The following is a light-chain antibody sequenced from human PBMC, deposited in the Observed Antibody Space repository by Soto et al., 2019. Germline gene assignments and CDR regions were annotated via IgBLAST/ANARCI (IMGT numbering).Light chain of an antibody. V-gene: IGKV1-39*01. CDR1: QSISNY. CDR2: AAS. J-gene: IGKJ1*01. CDR3: QQRSNWPRT. Sequence: DIEMTQSPSSLSASVGDTVTITCRASQSISNYFNWYQQRPGKAPNLLIYAASSLQSGVPSRFSGSGSGTDFTLTISSLQSEDFAVYYCQQRSNWPRTFGQGTKVDI.